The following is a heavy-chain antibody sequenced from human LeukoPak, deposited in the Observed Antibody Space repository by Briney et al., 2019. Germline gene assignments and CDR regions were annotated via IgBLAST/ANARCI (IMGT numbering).Heavy chain of an antibody. V-gene: IGHV1-18*01. CDR3: AKARGFVSSSIADRDDY. CDR1: GYTFTSYG. J-gene: IGHJ4*02. D-gene: IGHD6-6*01. CDR2: ISAYNGNT. Sequence: ASVKVSCKASGYTFTSYGISWVRQTPGQGLEWMGWISAYNGNTKYAQKLQGRVTMTTDTSTSTAYMELRSLRAEDTAVYYCAKARGFVSSSIADRDDYWGQGTLVTVSS.